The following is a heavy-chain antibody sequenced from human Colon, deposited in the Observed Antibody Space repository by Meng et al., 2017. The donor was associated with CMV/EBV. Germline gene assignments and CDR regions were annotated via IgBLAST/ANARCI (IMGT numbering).Heavy chain of an antibody. CDR2: IYYNGNT. J-gene: IGHJ4*02. V-gene: IGHV4-30-4*08. CDR1: DSISNGGYY. D-gene: IGHD3-3*01. CDR3: ARVSESRWNGYVGFDY. Sequence: DSISNGGYYWSWIRQPPGKGLEWIGYIYYNGNTYYNPSLKSRVSISVDTSKNQFSLKLESVTAADTAVYYCARVSESRWNGYVGFDYWGQGTLVTVSS.